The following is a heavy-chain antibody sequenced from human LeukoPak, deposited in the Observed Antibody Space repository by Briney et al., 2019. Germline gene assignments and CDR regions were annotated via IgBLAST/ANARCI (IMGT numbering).Heavy chain of an antibody. Sequence: SETLSLTCAVYGGSFSGYYWSWIRQPPGKGLEWIGEINHSGSTNYNPSLKSRVTISVDTFNYQISLKMTSVTAADTAVYFCAKEGMGSEATTADGAFDSWGQGTMVIVS. CDR3: AKEGMGSEATTADGAFDS. CDR1: GGSFSGYY. CDR2: INHSGST. D-gene: IGHD2/OR15-2a*01. V-gene: IGHV4-34*01. J-gene: IGHJ3*02.